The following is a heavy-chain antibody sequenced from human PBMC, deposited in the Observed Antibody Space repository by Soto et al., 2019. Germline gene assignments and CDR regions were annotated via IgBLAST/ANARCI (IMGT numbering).Heavy chain of an antibody. CDR1: GGSISSSSYY. CDR3: ARQIYDSSGYYYAY. V-gene: IGHV4-39*01. CDR2: IYSLGNT. D-gene: IGHD3-22*01. Sequence: QMQLQESGPGLVKPSETLSLTCTVSGGSISSSSYYWGWIRQPPGQGLEWLGTIYSLGNTYYNPSLKSRVTNYVDKSKSQLFLELSSVTAPDAAVYYCARQIYDSSGYYYAYWGEGTLVTVSS. J-gene: IGHJ4*02.